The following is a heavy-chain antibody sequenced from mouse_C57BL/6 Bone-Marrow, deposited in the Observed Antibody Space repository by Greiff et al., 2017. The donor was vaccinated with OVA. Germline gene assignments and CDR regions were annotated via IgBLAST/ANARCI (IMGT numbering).Heavy chain of an antibody. D-gene: IGHD1-1*01. Sequence: EVMLVESGGDLVKPGGSLKLSCAASGFTFSSYGMSWVRQTPDKRLEWVATISSGGSYTYYPDSVKGRFTISRDNAKNTLYLQMSSLKPEDTAMYYCARHIYYGSSYEDWYFDVWGTGTTVTVSS. CDR1: GFTFSSYG. CDR2: ISSGGSYT. J-gene: IGHJ1*03. V-gene: IGHV5-6*01. CDR3: ARHIYYGSSYEDWYFDV.